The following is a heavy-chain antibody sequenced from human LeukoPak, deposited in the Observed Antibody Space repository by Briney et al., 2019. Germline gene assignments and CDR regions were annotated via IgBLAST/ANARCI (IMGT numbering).Heavy chain of an antibody. CDR2: IIPIFGTA. J-gene: IGHJ4*02. V-gene: IGHV1-69*05. D-gene: IGHD2-15*01. Sequence: SVKVSCKASGGTFSSYAISWVRQAPGQGLEWMGVIIPIFGTANYAQKFQGRVTITTDESTSTAYMELSSLRSEDTAVYYCASQGYCSGGSCYDYWGQGTLVTVSS. CDR3: ASQGYCSGGSCYDY. CDR1: GGTFSSYA.